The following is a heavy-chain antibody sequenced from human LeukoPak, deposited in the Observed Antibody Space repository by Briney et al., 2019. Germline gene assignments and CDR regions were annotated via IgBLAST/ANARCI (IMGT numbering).Heavy chain of an antibody. V-gene: IGHV1-8*03. CDR1: GYTFTNYE. Sequence: ASVKVSCKASGYTFTNYEINWVRQATGQGLEWMGWMNPNSGHTGFAQKFQDRVTITRNTSISTAYMELGSLRSEDTAVYYCARSSPHDSSGYLFDYWGHGTLVTVAS. J-gene: IGHJ4*01. CDR2: MNPNSGHT. D-gene: IGHD3-22*01. CDR3: ARSSPHDSSGYLFDY.